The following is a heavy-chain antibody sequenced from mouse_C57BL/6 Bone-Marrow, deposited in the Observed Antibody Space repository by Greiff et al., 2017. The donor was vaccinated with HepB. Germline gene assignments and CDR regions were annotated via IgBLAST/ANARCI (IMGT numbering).Heavy chain of an antibody. Sequence: VQLQQSGAELVRPGASVKLSCTASGFNIKDDYMHWVKQRPEQGLEWIGWIDPENGDTEYASKFQGKATITADTSSNTAYLQLSSLTSEDTAVYYCTTWWDGYARDYWGQGTSVTVSS. CDR1: GFNIKDDY. D-gene: IGHD1-1*02. J-gene: IGHJ4*01. V-gene: IGHV14-4*01. CDR2: IDPENGDT. CDR3: TTWWDGYARDY.